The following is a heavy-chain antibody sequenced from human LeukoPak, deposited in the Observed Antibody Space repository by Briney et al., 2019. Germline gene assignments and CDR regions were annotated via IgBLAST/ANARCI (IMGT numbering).Heavy chain of an antibody. V-gene: IGHV3-30*18. J-gene: IGHJ5*02. D-gene: IGHD4-17*01. CDR3: AKGQEKMTTINCFDP. CDR2: ISYDGSNK. Sequence: PGGSLRLSCAASGFTFSTYGMHWVRQAPGKGLEWVAVISYDGSNKWYTDSVKGRFAISRDDSKNTLYLQMNSLRAEDTAVYYCAKGQEKMTTINCFDPWGQGTLVTVSS. CDR1: GFTFSTYG.